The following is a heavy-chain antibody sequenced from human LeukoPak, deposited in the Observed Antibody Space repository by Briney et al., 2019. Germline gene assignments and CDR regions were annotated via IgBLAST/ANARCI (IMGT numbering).Heavy chain of an antibody. D-gene: IGHD4-11*01. CDR2: IYTSGST. CDR3: ARHVTPHYCNYFNWFDP. Sequence: SETLSLTCTVSGGSISSYYWSWIRQPPGKGLEWIGYIYTSGSTNYNPSLKSRVTISVDTSKNQFSLKLSSVTAADTAVYYCARHVTPHYCNYFNWFDPWGQGTLVTVSS. CDR1: GGSISSYY. V-gene: IGHV4-4*09. J-gene: IGHJ5*02.